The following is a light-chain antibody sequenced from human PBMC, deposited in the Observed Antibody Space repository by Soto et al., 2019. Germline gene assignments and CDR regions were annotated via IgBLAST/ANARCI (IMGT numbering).Light chain of an antibody. CDR2: GAS. V-gene: IGKV3-20*01. Sequence: EIVLTQSPGTLSLSPGERATLSCRASQSVGSGYLAWYQQKPGQAPRLLIYGASNRATGIPDRFSGSGSGTDFTLTISSLQPEDVATYYCQKYNSALRTFGGGTKVEIK. CDR1: QSVGSGY. CDR3: QKYNSALRT. J-gene: IGKJ4*01.